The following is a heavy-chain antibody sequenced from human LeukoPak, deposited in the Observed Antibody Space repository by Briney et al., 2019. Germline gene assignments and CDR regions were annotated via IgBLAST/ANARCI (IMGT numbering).Heavy chain of an antibody. Sequence: GASVKVSCKASGYTFTSYGISWVRQAPGQGLEWMGWISAYNGNTNYAQKLQGRVTMTTDTSTSTAYMELRSLRPDDTAVYYCARTAGAYYYDSSGSDYWGQGTLVTVSS. D-gene: IGHD3-22*01. CDR1: GYTFTSYG. CDR2: ISAYNGNT. CDR3: ARTAGAYYYDSSGSDY. J-gene: IGHJ4*02. V-gene: IGHV1-18*01.